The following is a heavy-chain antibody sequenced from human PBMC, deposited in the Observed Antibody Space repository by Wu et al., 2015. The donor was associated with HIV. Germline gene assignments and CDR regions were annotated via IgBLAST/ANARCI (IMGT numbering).Heavy chain of an antibody. Sequence: QVQLVQSGAEVKKPGSSVKVSCKASGGTFSSCAISWVRQAPGQGLEWMGGIIPIFGTANYAQKFQGRVTITADESTSTAYMELSSLRSEDTAVYYCAATGIAVAGTYYYYYYMDVWGKGTTVTVSS. J-gene: IGHJ6*03. D-gene: IGHD6-19*01. CDR2: IIPIFGTA. V-gene: IGHV1-69*12. CDR1: GGTFSSCA. CDR3: AATGIAVAGTYYYYYYMDV.